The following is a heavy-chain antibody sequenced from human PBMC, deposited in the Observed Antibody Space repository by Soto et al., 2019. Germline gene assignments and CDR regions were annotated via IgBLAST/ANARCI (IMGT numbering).Heavy chain of an antibody. CDR2: IYYSGST. Sequence: SETLSLTCTVSGGSISSSSYYWGWIRQPPGKELEWIGSIYYSGSTYYNPSLKSRVTISVDTSKNQFSLKLSSVTEADTAVYYCARDGLGTYWYCDLCGRGTLVTVSS. V-gene: IGHV4-39*07. D-gene: IGHD3-9*01. J-gene: IGHJ2*01. CDR3: ARDGLGTYWYCDL. CDR1: GGSISSSSYY.